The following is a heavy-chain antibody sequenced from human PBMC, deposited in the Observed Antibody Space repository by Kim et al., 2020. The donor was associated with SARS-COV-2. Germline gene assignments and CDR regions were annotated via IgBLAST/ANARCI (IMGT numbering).Heavy chain of an antibody. V-gene: IGHV4-34*01. CDR3: ATRTRITIFGVPAGLDV. Sequence: SETLSLTCAVYGGSFSGYYWSWIRQPPGKGLEWIGEINHSGSTNYNPSLKSRVTISVDTSKNQFSLKLSSVTAADTAVYYCATRTRITIFGVPAGLDVWGQGTTVTVSS. J-gene: IGHJ6*02. CDR2: INHSGST. D-gene: IGHD3-3*01. CDR1: GGSFSGYY.